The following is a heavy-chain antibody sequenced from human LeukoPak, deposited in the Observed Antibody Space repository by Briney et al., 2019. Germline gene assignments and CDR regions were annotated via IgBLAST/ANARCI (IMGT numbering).Heavy chain of an antibody. Sequence: ASVKVSCKASGYTFINYYMHWVRQAPGQGLEWMGIINPSGGSTSYAQKFKGRVTMTRDTSTSTVYMELSSLRFEDTAVYYCASGGYDYAWDQWGQGTLVTVSS. CDR1: GYTFINYY. CDR2: INPSGGST. J-gene: IGHJ4*02. D-gene: IGHD4/OR15-4a*01. V-gene: IGHV1-46*01. CDR3: ASGGYDYAWDQ.